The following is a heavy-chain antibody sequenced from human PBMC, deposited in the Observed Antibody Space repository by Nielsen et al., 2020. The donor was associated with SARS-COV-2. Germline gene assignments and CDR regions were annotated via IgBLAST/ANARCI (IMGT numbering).Heavy chain of an antibody. CDR3: ARYPCSGGSCYSEPFDY. V-gene: IGHV3-48*02. Sequence: GESLKISCAASGFIFSNYGMNWIRQAPGKGLEWVSYISSTSSPIYYADSVKGRFTISRDNAKNSLYLQMNSLRDEDTAVYYCARYPCSGGSCYSEPFDYWGQGTLVTVSS. CDR1: GFIFSNYG. CDR2: ISSTSSPI. D-gene: IGHD2-15*01. J-gene: IGHJ4*02.